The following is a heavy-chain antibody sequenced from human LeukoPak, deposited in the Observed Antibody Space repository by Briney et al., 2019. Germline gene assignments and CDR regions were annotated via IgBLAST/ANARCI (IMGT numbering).Heavy chain of an antibody. J-gene: IGHJ2*01. Sequence: SEALSLTCTVSGGSISSYYWSWIRQPPGKGLEWIGYIYYSGSTNYNPSLKSRVTISVDTSKNQFSLKLSSVTAADTAVYYCARDGAAGRYFDLWGRGTLVTVSS. CDR3: ARDGAAGRYFDL. D-gene: IGHD6-13*01. V-gene: IGHV4-59*01. CDR2: IYYSGST. CDR1: GGSISSYY.